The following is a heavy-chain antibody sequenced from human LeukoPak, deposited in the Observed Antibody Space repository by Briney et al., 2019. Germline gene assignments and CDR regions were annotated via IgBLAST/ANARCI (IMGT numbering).Heavy chain of an antibody. CDR3: ARGFCTNGVCP. CDR1: GGTFSSYA. V-gene: IGHV1-69*13. CDR2: IIPIVGTT. Sequence: SVKVSCKASGGTFSSYAFSWVRQAPGQGLEWMGGIIPIVGTTNYAQMFQGRVTITADESTSTAYMELSSLRSEDTAVYYCARGFCTNGVCPWGQGTLVTVSS. D-gene: IGHD2-8*01. J-gene: IGHJ5*02.